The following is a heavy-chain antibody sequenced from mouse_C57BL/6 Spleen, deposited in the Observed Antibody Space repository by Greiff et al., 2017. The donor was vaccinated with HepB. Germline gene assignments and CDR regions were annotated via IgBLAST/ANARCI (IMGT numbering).Heavy chain of an antibody. Sequence: EVHLVESGGGLVQPKGSLKLSCAASGFSFNTYAMNWVRQAPGKGLEWVARIRSKSNNYATYYADSVKDRFTISRDDSESMLYLQMNNLKTEDTAMYYCVRHSCSFFDYWGQGTTLTVSS. D-gene: IGHD1-1*01. CDR3: VRHSCSFFDY. V-gene: IGHV10-1*01. CDR2: IRSKSNNYAT. CDR1: GFSFNTYA. J-gene: IGHJ2*01.